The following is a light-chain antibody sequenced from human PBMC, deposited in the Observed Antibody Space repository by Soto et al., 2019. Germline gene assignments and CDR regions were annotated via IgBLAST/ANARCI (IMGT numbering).Light chain of an antibody. V-gene: IGLV3-1*01. J-gene: IGLJ2*01. Sequence: SSELTQPPSVSVSPGQTASITCSGDKLGDKYAYWYQQKPSQSPVLVIYQDTKRPSGIPERFSGSNSGNTATLTISGTQAMDGADYYCQAWDSSTVVFGGGTKLTVL. CDR1: KLGDKY. CDR3: QAWDSSTVV. CDR2: QDT.